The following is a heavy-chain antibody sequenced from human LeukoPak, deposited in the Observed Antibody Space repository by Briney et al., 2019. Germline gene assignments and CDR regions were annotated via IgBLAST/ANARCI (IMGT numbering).Heavy chain of an antibody. CDR1: GFTFSSYG. V-gene: IGHV3-23*01. CDR3: AKDLFRWSFDY. CDR2: ISGSGGST. J-gene: IGHJ4*02. D-gene: IGHD2-15*01. Sequence: PGGTLRLSCAASGFTFSSYGMSWVRQAPGKGLEWVSAISGSGGSTYYADAVKGRFTISRDTSKNTLFLQMNNLRAEDTAVYFCAKDLFRWSFDYWGQGNLVTVSS.